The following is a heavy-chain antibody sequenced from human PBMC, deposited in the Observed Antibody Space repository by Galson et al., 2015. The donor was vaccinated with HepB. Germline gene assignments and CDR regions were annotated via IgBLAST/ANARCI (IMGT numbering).Heavy chain of an antibody. CDR3: ARDYALAFHY. CDR2: ISSSGDTV. CDR1: GFTFNRYA. Sequence: SLRLSCAASGFTFNRYAMNWVRQAPGKGLEWVSYISSSGDTVYYEDSVKGRFTISRDDARNSLYLQMDSLRAEDTAIYYCARDYALAFHYWGQGTLITVSS. V-gene: IGHV3-48*01. J-gene: IGHJ4*02. D-gene: IGHD3-16*01.